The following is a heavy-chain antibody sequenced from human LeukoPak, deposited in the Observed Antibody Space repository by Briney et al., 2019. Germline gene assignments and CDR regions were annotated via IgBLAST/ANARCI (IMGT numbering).Heavy chain of an antibody. D-gene: IGHD6-19*01. CDR2: IKPDGNER. J-gene: IGHJ3*01. V-gene: IGHV3-7*01. CDR1: GFTFNTYW. Sequence: PGGSLRLSCAASGFTFNTYWISWVRQAPGKGLQWVANIKPDGNERYYVDYVKGRFTISRDNARSSLYLRMDSLRVEDTAIYYCARRQWTAFDFWGQGTMATVSS. CDR3: ARRQWTAFDF.